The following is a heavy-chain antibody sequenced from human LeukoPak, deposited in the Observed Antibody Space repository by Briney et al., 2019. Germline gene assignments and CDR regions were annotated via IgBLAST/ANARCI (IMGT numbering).Heavy chain of an antibody. V-gene: IGHV4-59*11. CDR2: IHYSGRP. J-gene: IGHJ6*02. D-gene: IGHD2-21*01. CDR3: ARFVVDYDMDV. Sequence: SETLSLTCTVSGGSISGHYWTWIRQPPGKGLEWIGQIHYSGRPDYNPSLKSRVTISVDTSKNQLSLKVTSVTGADTAVYYCARFVVDYDMDVWGQGTTVTVSS. CDR1: GGSISGHY.